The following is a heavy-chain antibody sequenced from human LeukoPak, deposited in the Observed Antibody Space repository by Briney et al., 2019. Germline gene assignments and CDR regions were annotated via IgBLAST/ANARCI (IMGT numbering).Heavy chain of an antibody. CDR2: MSYDGSNK. CDR1: GFTFSSYA. D-gene: IGHD1-26*01. V-gene: IGHV3-30*04. CDR3: AKDGGPSSSGSQFFNY. Sequence: GGSLRLSCAASGFTFSSYAMHWVRQAPGKGLEWVAVMSYDGSNKYYADSVKGRFTISRDNSKNTLYLQMNSLRVEDTAVYYCAKDGGPSSSGSQFFNYWGQGALVTVSS. J-gene: IGHJ4*02.